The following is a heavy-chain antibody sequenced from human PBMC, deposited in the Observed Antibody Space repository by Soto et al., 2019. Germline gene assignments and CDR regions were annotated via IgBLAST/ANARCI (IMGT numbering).Heavy chain of an antibody. CDR3: APYYFDSLDY. J-gene: IGHJ4*02. Sequence: GGSLRLSCAASGFTFSWYNMNWVRQTPGKGLEWVSSISSSSTYIYYADSVKGRFAISRDNAKNSLYLQMNSLRAEDTAVYYCAPYYFDSLDYWGQGTLVTVSS. CDR1: GFTFSWYN. D-gene: IGHD3-22*01. V-gene: IGHV3-21*01. CDR2: ISSSSTYI.